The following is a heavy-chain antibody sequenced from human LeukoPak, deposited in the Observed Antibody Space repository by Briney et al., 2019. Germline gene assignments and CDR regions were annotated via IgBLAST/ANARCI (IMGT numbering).Heavy chain of an antibody. CDR1: GFTFSTYG. CDR3: ARANYGSGSNYYYGKDV. J-gene: IGHJ6*02. D-gene: IGHD3-10*01. Sequence: GRSLRLSCAASGFTFSTYGMHWVRQAPGKGLEWVAVILFDGSNKYYADSVKGRFTISRDNSKNTLYLQVNSLRAEDTAVYYCARANYGSGSNYYYGKDVWGQGTTVTVSS. CDR2: ILFDGSNK. V-gene: IGHV3-33*01.